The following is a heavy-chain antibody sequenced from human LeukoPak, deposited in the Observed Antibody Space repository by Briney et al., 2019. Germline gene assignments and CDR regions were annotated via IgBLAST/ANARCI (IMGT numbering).Heavy chain of an antibody. J-gene: IGHJ4*02. CDR1: GFTFSDYS. CDR3: ARDQRGATTSVRGLNDY. Sequence: GGSLRLSCAASGFTFSDYSMNWVRQAPGEGLEWVAYISSTSNTILYADSVKGRFSIYRDNAKKSVSLQMDSLRADDTAVYYCARDQRGATTSVRGLNDYWGQGTLVTVSS. CDR2: ISSTSNTI. D-gene: IGHD3-10*02. V-gene: IGHV3-48*04.